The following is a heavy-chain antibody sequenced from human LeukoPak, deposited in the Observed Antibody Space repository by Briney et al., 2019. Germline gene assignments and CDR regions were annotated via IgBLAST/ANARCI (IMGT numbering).Heavy chain of an antibody. CDR2: IDYNGST. V-gene: IGHV4-31*03. D-gene: IGHD6-13*01. CDR1: GGSITSGTYY. J-gene: IGHJ6*02. CDR3: ARDSGSSRWYYGMDV. Sequence: SETLSLTCTVSGGSITSGTYYWSWIRQHPGKGLEWIGYIDYNGSTNYNPSLKSRVTISVDTSKNQFSLKLSSVTAADMAVYHCARDSGSSRWYYGMDVWGQGTTVTVS.